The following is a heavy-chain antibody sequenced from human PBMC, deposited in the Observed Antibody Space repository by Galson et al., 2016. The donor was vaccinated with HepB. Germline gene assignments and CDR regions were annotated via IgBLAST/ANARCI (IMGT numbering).Heavy chain of an antibody. Sequence: SLRLSCAASGFPTFTNFAMSWVRQAPGKGLEWVSTMSGSGRGTFYAGSVRGRFTISRDNSKNTLYLEMNSLRAEDTAVYYCAKNRGSDYKNYYMNVWGKGTTVTVSS. D-gene: IGHD4-11*01. CDR3: AKNRGSDYKNYYMNV. CDR1: GFPTFTNFA. V-gene: IGHV3-23*01. J-gene: IGHJ6*03. CDR2: MSGSGRGT.